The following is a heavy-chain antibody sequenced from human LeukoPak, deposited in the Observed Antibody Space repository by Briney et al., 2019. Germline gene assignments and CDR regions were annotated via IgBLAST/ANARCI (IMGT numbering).Heavy chain of an antibody. CDR2: INVYNGNT. CDR3: AREPGGRYCSSASCYQIS. D-gene: IGHD2-2*01. V-gene: IGHV1-18*01. Sequence: ASVKVSCKASGYTFTSYGISWVRQAPGQGLEWMGWINVYNGNTKYAQKFQGRVTMTTDTSTSTAYVELRSLTSDDTAVYYCAREPGGRYCSSASCYQISWGQGTLVIVS. J-gene: IGHJ5*02. CDR1: GYTFTSYG.